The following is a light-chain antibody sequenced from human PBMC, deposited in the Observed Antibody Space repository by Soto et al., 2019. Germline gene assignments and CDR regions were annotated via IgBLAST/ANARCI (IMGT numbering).Light chain of an antibody. CDR2: LGS. CDR3: MQALQSPHT. CDR1: QSLLQSNGYNY. J-gene: IGKJ2*01. V-gene: IGKV2-28*01. Sequence: DIVMTQPPFSQPVTLGEPASISCRSSQSLLQSNGYNYLDWYLQKPGQSPHLLIYLGSNRASGVPDRCSGTGSGTDFTLKISRVEADDVGVYYCMQALQSPHTFGQRPKLDIK.